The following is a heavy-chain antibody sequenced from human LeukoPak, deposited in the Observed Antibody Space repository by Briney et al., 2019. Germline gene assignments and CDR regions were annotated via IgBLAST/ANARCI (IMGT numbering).Heavy chain of an antibody. D-gene: IGHD3-9*01. CDR3: ARDREGYYDILTGYYGVGAFDI. CDR2: INPDSGDT. J-gene: IGHJ3*02. Sequence: ASVKVSCKASEYTFSVYHIHWVRQAPGQGLEWMAWINPDSGDTNYAQKFQGRVTMTRDTSISTAYMELSRLRSDDTAVYYCARDREGYYDILTGYYGVGAFDIWGQGTMVTVSS. V-gene: IGHV1-2*02. CDR1: EYTFSVYH.